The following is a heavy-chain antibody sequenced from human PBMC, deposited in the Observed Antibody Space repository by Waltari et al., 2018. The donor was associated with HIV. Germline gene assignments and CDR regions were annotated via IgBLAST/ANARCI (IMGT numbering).Heavy chain of an antibody. CDR3: ATHYEASGHEYFEH. J-gene: IGHJ1*01. CDR2: IYIGGST. D-gene: IGHD1-26*01. Sequence: EVQLVESGGALIQPGGYLRHSCAVSGLHGRNKYLSFDLQAPWKGLELVSVIYIGGSTYYADSVKGRFTISRDEFMNTLNLQMNSLRVGDTAVYYCATHYEASGHEYFEHWGPGTLVAVSS. V-gene: IGHV3-53*01. CDR1: GLHGRNKY.